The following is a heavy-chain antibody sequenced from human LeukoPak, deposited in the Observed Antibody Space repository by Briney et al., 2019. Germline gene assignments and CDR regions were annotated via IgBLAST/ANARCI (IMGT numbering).Heavy chain of an antibody. CDR2: INYSGST. Sequence: SETLSLTCTVSGGSINYYYWSWIRQPPGKGLEWIGFINYSGSTNYSPSLKSRVSISVDTSKNQFSPKLSSVTAADTAVYYCARGPPIVATIHYYYYGMDVWGQGTTVTVSS. J-gene: IGHJ6*02. V-gene: IGHV4-59*12. D-gene: IGHD5-12*01. CDR3: ARGPPIVATIHYYYYGMDV. CDR1: GGSINYYY.